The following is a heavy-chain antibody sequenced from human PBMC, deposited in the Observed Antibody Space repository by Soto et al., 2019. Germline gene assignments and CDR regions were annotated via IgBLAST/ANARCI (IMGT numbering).Heavy chain of an antibody. CDR3: ARSTYYAGFDY. CDR2: IYYSGST. V-gene: IGHV4-59*01. Sequence: PSETLSLTCTVSGGSISSYYWSWIRQPPGKGLEWIGYIYYSGSTNYNPSLKSRVTISVDTSKNQFSLKLSYVTAADTAVYYCARSTYYAGFDYWGQGTLVTVSS. D-gene: IGHD2-2*01. CDR1: GGSISSYY. J-gene: IGHJ4*02.